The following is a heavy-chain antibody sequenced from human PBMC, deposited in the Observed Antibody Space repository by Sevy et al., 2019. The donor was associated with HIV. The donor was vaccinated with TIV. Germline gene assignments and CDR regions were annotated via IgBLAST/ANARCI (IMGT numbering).Heavy chain of an antibody. Sequence: GGSLRLSCAASGFTFRNYVMNWVRQPPGKGLEWVSGLSGSGGTTYYADSVKGRFSISRDNSKNKLYLQMSSLRIEDTAVYYCATGTTDSSISWVFDVWGQGTMVTVSS. V-gene: IGHV3-23*01. CDR3: ATGTTDSSISWVFDV. CDR1: GFTFRNYV. D-gene: IGHD6-13*01. J-gene: IGHJ3*01. CDR2: LSGSGGTT.